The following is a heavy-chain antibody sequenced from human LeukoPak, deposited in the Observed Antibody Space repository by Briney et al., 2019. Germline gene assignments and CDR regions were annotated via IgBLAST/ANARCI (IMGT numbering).Heavy chain of an antibody. CDR1: GYTFTSYG. D-gene: IGHD6-13*01. CDR3: ARVVGLTGYSSSWYSGYYYYMDV. CDR2: ISAYNGNT. J-gene: IGHJ6*03. V-gene: IGHV1-18*01. Sequence: ASVKVSCKASGYTFTSYGISWVRQAPGQGLEWMGWISAYNGNTNYAQKLQDRVTITADKSTSTAYMELSSLRSEETAVYYCARVVGLTGYSSSWYSGYYYYMDVWGKGTTVTVSS.